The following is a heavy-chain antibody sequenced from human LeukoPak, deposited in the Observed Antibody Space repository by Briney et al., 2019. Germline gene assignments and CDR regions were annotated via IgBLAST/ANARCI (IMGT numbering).Heavy chain of an antibody. CDR1: GFTFSAYS. Sequence: GGSLRLSCVASGFTFSAYSLNWVRQAPGRGLEWVSSISTSGSYMYYADSLKGRFTISRDNAKDTLFLEMSSLRAEDTAMYYCARNRGGTGWFTFDYWGQGTLVTVSS. CDR2: ISTSGSYM. V-gene: IGHV3-21*01. CDR3: ARNRGGTGWFTFDY. J-gene: IGHJ4*02. D-gene: IGHD6-19*01.